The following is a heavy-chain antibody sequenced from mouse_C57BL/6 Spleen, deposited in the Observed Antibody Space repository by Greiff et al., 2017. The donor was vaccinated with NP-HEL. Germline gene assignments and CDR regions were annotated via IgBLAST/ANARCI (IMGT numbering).Heavy chain of an antibody. CDR3: ARWIYDDYDVGYYFDY. CDR1: GYAFTNYL. V-gene: IGHV1-54*01. D-gene: IGHD2-4*01. J-gene: IGHJ2*01. Sequence: VQLQQSGAELVRPGTSVKVSCKASGYAFTNYLIEWVKQRPGQGLEWIGVINPGSGGTNYNEKFKGKATLTADKSSSTAYMQRSSLTSEDSAVYCCARWIYDDYDVGYYFDYWGQGNTLTVSS. CDR2: INPGSGGT.